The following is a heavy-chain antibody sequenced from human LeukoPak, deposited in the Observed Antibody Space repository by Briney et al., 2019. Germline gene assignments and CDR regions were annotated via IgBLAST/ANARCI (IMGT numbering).Heavy chain of an antibody. J-gene: IGHJ6*02. CDR1: GFTVSSNY. CDR3: ARPLPIYYYGMDV. CDR2: IYSGGST. Sequence: GGSLRLSCAASGFTVSSNYMSWVRQAPGKGLEWVSVIYSGGSTYYADSVKGRFTISRDNSKNTLYLQMNSLRAEDTAVYYCARPLPIYYYGMDVWGQGTTATVSS. V-gene: IGHV3-66*02.